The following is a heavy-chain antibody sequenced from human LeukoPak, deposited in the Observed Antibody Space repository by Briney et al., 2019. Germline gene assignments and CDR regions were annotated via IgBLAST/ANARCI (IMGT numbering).Heavy chain of an antibody. CDR3: ASTAYCGGDCYPNHFDY. CDR1: GGSISSYY. CDR2: IYYSGST. V-gene: IGHV4-59*01. J-gene: IGHJ4*02. Sequence: SETLSLTCTVSGGSISSYYWSWIRQPPGKGLEWIGYIYYSGSTNYNPSLKSRVTISVDTSKNQFSLKLSSVTAADTAVYYCASTAYCGGDCYPNHFDYWGQGTLVTVS. D-gene: IGHD2-21*02.